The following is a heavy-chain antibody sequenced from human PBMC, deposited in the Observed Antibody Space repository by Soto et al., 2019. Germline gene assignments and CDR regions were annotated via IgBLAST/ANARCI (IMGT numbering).Heavy chain of an antibody. CDR2: IYYSGST. Sequence: SETLSLTCTVSGGSISSYYWSWIRQPPGKGLEWIGYIYYSGSTNYNPSLKSRVTISVDTSKNQFSLKLSSVTAADTAVYYCSREAGLDWLVDVWGQGTTVTVSS. J-gene: IGHJ6*02. CDR3: SREAGLDWLVDV. CDR1: GGSISSYY. D-gene: IGHD3-9*01. V-gene: IGHV4-59*01.